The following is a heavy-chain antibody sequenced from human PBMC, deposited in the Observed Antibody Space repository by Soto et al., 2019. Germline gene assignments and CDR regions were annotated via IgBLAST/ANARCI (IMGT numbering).Heavy chain of an antibody. CDR3: ARHPKRLGYCSGGSCPGNNWFDP. J-gene: IGHJ5*02. D-gene: IGHD2-15*01. V-gene: IGHV1-18*01. CDR1: GYTFTSYG. Sequence: ASVKVSCKASGYTFTSYGISWVRQAPGQGLEWMGWISAYNGNTNYAQKLQGRVTMTTDTSTSTAYMELRSLRSDDTAVYYCARHPKRLGYCSGGSCPGNNWFDPWGQGTLVTVSS. CDR2: ISAYNGNT.